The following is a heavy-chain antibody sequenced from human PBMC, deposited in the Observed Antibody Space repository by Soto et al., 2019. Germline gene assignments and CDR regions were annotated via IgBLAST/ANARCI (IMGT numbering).Heavy chain of an antibody. D-gene: IGHD5-12*01. CDR1: GGSISSGGYY. CDR3: ARVIDTVATGGNAFDI. Sequence: QVQLQESGPGLVKPSQTLSLTCTVSGGSISSGGYYWSWIRQHPGKGLEWIGYIYYSGSTYYNPSLKSRVTISVDTSKNQFSLKLSSVTPPATAVYYCARVIDTVATGGNAFDIWCQGTMVTVSS. J-gene: IGHJ3*02. V-gene: IGHV4-31*03. CDR2: IYYSGST.